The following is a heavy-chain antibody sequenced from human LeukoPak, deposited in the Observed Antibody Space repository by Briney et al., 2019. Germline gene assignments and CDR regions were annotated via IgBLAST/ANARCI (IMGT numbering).Heavy chain of an antibody. CDR1: GFTFSKYW. J-gene: IGHJ4*02. CDR3: ARATGGLDS. V-gene: IGHV3-74*01. D-gene: IGHD2-15*01. Sequence: PGGSLRLSCAASGFTFSKYWMHWVRQAPGKGPEFVSYIKSDGRTTSYADSVKGRFTISRDNAKNTLYLQMNSLISEDTAVYYCARATGGLDSWGQGILVTVSS. CDR2: IKSDGRTT.